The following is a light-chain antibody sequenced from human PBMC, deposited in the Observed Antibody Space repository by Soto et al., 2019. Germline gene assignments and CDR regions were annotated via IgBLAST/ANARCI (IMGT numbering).Light chain of an antibody. Sequence: QAALTQPASVYGSPGQSITISCTGASSDIGGYNYVSWYQQHPGKAPKLMIYDVTKWPSGVSHRFSGSKSGNTASLTISGLQPEDEADYYFSSYTSSSTLVFGGGTKLTVL. J-gene: IGLJ2*01. CDR2: DVT. CDR3: SSYTSSSTLV. CDR1: SSDIGGYNY. V-gene: IGLV2-14*01.